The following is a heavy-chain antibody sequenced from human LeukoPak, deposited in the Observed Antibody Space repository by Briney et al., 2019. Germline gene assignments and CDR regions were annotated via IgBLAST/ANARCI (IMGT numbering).Heavy chain of an antibody. Sequence: SETLSLTCAVSGYSICIGYYWGWIRQPPGKGLEWIGSIYHSGSTYYNPSLKSRVTISVDTSKNQFSLKLSSVTAADTAVYYCAREGGSYFSAPFDYWGQGTLVTVSS. J-gene: IGHJ4*02. V-gene: IGHV4-38-2*02. CDR3: AREGGSYFSAPFDY. D-gene: IGHD1-26*01. CDR2: IYHSGST. CDR1: GYSICIGYY.